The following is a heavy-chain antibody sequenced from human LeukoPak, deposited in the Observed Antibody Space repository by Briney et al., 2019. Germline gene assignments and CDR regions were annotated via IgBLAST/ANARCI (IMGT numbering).Heavy chain of an antibody. CDR2: IWYDGSNK. CDR1: GFTFSSYG. J-gene: IGHJ4*02. Sequence: GRSLRLSCAAPGFTFSSYGMHWVRQAPGKGLEWVAVIWYDGSNKYYADSVKGRFTISRDNSKNTLYLQMNSLRAEDTAVYYCARQTPKAYDIYYFDYWGQGTLVTVSS. CDR3: ARQTPKAYDIYYFDY. V-gene: IGHV3-33*01. D-gene: IGHD3-9*01.